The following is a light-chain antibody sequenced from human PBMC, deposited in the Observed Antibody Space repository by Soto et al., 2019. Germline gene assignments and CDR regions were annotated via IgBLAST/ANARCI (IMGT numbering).Light chain of an antibody. CDR1: SSDVGAYDY. CDR3: SSFAGSNNFPYV. V-gene: IGLV2-8*01. J-gene: IGLJ1*01. Sequence: QSVLTQPPSASGSPGQSVTISCTGTSSDVGAYDYVSWYQQHPGKAPKLMIYEINKRPSGVPDRFSGSKSGNTASLTVSGLQDEDEADYYCSSFAGSNNFPYVFGTGTKVTVL. CDR2: EIN.